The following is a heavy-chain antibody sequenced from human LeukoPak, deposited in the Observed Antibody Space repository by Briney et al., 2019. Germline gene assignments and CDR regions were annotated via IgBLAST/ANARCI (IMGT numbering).Heavy chain of an antibody. CDR1: APTLDDYA. D-gene: IGHD3-16*01. CDR2: ISGDGGRT. Sequence: PGGSLRLSCAAFAPTLDDYAVHSVRHAPGKGMEWVFLISGDGGRTYYADSVKRRFTMSRDNSKNSLYLQRNSLITEDTALYYCAKDIELVRSLLGGDDYCGQGSLVTVSS. V-gene: IGHV3-43*02. J-gene: IGHJ4*02. CDR3: AKDIELVRSLLGGDDY.